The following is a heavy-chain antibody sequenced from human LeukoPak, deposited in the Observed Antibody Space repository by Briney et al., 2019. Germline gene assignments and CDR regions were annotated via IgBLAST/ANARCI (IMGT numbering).Heavy chain of an antibody. Sequence: GGSLRLSCAASRFTFSIFAMNWVRQAPGKGLEWVSSITSSSSYIYYADSVKGRFTISRDNAKNSLYLQMNSLRAEDTAVYYCARHVVAVGFDYWGQGTLVTVSS. V-gene: IGHV3-21*01. J-gene: IGHJ4*02. CDR1: RFTFSIFA. CDR2: ITSSSSYI. D-gene: IGHD3-22*01. CDR3: ARHVVAVGFDY.